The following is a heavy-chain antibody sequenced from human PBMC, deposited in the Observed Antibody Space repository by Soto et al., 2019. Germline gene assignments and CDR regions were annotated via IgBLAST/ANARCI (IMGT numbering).Heavy chain of an antibody. CDR2: IWYDGSNK. D-gene: IGHD3-16*02. CDR3: ARDPGGAIDYYYYYGMDV. J-gene: IGHJ6*02. V-gene: IGHV3-33*01. Sequence: PGGSLRLSCAASGFTFSSYGMHWVRQAPGKGLEWVAVIWYDGSNKYYADSVKGRFTISRDNSKNTLYLQMNSLRAEDTAVYYCARDPGGAIDYYYYYGMDVWGQGTTVTVSS. CDR1: GFTFSSYG.